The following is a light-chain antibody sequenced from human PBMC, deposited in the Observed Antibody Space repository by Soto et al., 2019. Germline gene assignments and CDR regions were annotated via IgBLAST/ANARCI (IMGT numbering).Light chain of an antibody. J-gene: IGKJ1*01. CDR1: QSISSW. CDR3: QQYNSYWT. V-gene: IGKV1-5*03. CDR2: KAS. Sequence: DIQMTQSPFTLSASGEDRVTITCRASQSISSWLAWYQQKPGKAPKLLIYKASSLESGVPSRFSGSGSGTEFTLTISSLQPDDFSTYYCQQYNSYWTFGQGTKVEIK.